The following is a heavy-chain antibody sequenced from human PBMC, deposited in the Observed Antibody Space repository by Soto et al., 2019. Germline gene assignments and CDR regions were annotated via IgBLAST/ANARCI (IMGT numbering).Heavy chain of an antibody. V-gene: IGHV4-39*01. J-gene: IGHJ4*02. Sequence: PSETLSLTCSVSGGSISSSSYYWAWIRQAPGKGLEWIGSINYSGKTYYNPSLKSRVTISVDTSKNWFSLKLSSVTAADTAVYYCGRLIQFSTPSCYFDYWGQGTLVTVPS. CDR2: INYSGKT. CDR3: GRLIQFSTPSCYFDY. CDR1: GGSISSSSYY. D-gene: IGHD2-15*01.